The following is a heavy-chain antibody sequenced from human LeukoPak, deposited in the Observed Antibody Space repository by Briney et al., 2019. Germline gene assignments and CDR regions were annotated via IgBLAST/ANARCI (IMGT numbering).Heavy chain of an antibody. J-gene: IGHJ3*02. CDR1: GYSITNGYY. CDR3: ARERWLQFGDDAFDI. V-gene: IGHV4-38-2*02. D-gene: IGHD5-24*01. Sequence: PSETLSLTCTVSGYSITNGYYWGWIRQPPGKGLEWIGSIYHDGRIDYNPSLKSRVTISRDTSNDQFSLKLSSVTAADTAVYFCARERWLQFGDDAFDIWGQGTMVIVSS. CDR2: IYHDGRI.